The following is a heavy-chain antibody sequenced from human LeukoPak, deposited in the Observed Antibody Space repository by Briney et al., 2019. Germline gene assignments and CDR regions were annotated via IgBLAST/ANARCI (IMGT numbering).Heavy chain of an antibody. CDR2: ISSSSSYI. Sequence: GGSLRLSCAASGFTFSSYSMNWVRQAPGKGLEWVSSISSSSSYIYYADSVKGRFTISRDNAKNSLYLQMNSLRAEDTAVYYCARLFAARGYFDYWGQGTLVTVSS. CDR3: ARLFAARGYFDY. D-gene: IGHD6-6*01. J-gene: IGHJ4*02. CDR1: GFTFSSYS. V-gene: IGHV3-21*01.